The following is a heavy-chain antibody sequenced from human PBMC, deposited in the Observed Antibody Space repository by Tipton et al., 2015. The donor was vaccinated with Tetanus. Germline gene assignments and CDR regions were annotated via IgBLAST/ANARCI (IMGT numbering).Heavy chain of an antibody. Sequence: SLRLSCAASGFSFSLCNMHWVRRVPGKGLEWVSFITGSSSTTYYADSVKGRFTISRDNAKNSLYLQMSSLRHDDTAVYHCVRGGRSSYYFGMDVWGQGTTVTVS. CDR2: ITGSSSTT. V-gene: IGHV3-48*02. D-gene: IGHD1-26*01. J-gene: IGHJ6*02. CDR3: VRGGRSSYYFGMDV. CDR1: GFSFSLCN.